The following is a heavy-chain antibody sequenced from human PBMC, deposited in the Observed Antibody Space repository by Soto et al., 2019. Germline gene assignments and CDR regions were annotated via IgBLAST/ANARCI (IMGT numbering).Heavy chain of an antibody. J-gene: IGHJ6*02. CDR3: ARQGFGALHGLVDV. D-gene: IGHD3-10*01. CDR1: GGSMSPYY. CDR2: VHDSWGP. Sequence: SETLSLTCTVSGGSMSPYYWSWIRQAPGVGLEWIAYVHDSWGPNYNPSLKSRVAISLDTSKSQFSLKLTSVTATDTAVYYRARQGFGALHGLVDVWGQGTTVTVSS. V-gene: IGHV4-59*08.